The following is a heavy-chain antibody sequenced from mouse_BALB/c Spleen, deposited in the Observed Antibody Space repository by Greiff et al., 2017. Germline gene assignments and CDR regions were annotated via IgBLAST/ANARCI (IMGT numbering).Heavy chain of an antibody. CDR1: GFSLTSYG. CDR2: IWSGGST. D-gene: IGHD1-1*01. CDR3: ARNAYGSSPYDFDY. Sequence: QVQLQQSGPGLVQPSQSLSITCTVSGFSLTSYGVHWVRQSPGKGLEWLGVIWSGGSTDYNAAFISRLSISKDNSKSQVFFKMNSLQANYTAIYYCARNAYGSSPYDFDYWGQGTTLTVSS. V-gene: IGHV2-2*02. J-gene: IGHJ2*01.